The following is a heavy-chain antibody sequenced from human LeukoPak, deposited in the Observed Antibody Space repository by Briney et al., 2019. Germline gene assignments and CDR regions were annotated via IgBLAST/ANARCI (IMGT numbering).Heavy chain of an antibody. CDR2: IYSSGTT. CDR3: ASTYGSGSRLDY. Sequence: SQTLSLTCTVSGDSISSSSYYWSWIRQPAGKGLEWIGRIYSSGTTNYNPSLKSRVTISVDRSKNQFSLKLSSVTAADTAVYYCASTYGSGSRLDYWGQGTLVTVSS. CDR1: GDSISSSSYY. V-gene: IGHV4-61*02. D-gene: IGHD3-10*01. J-gene: IGHJ4*02.